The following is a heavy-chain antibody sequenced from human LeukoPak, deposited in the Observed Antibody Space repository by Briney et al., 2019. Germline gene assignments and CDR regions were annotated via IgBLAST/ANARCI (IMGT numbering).Heavy chain of an antibody. CDR3: TTDPSGYWMYSWFDP. CDR2: IKSKTDGGTT. CDR1: GFTFSNAW. V-gene: IGHV3-15*07. D-gene: IGHD3-3*01. Sequence: NPGGSLRLSCAASGFTFSNAWMNWVRQAPGKGLEWVGRIKSKTDGGTTDYAAPVKGRFTISRDDSKNTLYLQMNSLKTEDTAVYYCTTDPSGYWMYSWFDPWGQRTLVTVSS. J-gene: IGHJ5*02.